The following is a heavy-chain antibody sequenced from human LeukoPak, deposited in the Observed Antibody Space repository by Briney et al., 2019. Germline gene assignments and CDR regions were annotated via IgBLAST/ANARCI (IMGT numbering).Heavy chain of an antibody. V-gene: IGHV4-59*01. D-gene: IGHD3-9*01. CDR3: ASGPLTGYYTHFDY. Sequence: PSETLSLTCTVSGGSISSYYWSWIRQPPGKGLEWIGYIYYSGSTNYNPSLKSRVTISVDTSKNQFSLKLSSVTAADTAVYYCASGPLTGYYTHFDYWGQGTLVTVSS. CDR2: IYYSGST. CDR1: GGSISSYY. J-gene: IGHJ4*02.